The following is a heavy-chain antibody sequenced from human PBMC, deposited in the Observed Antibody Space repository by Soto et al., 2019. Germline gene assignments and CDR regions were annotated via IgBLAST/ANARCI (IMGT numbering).Heavy chain of an antibody. Sequence: QVQLVESGGGLVKPGGSLRLSCTASGFTFSDYYMSWIRKAPGKGLEWVSYISSPGSTTYYAHSVKGRFTISRDNAKNSLYLQMNSLRVEDTAVYYCATSPFFRMDVWGKGTTVTVSS. V-gene: IGHV3-11*01. CDR1: GFTFSDYY. CDR3: ATSPFFRMDV. J-gene: IGHJ6*03. CDR2: ISSPGSTT.